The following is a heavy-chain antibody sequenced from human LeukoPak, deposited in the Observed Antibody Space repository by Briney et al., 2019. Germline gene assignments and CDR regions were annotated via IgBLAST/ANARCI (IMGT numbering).Heavy chain of an antibody. D-gene: IGHD3-16*01. CDR3: AKGSGGATQEGDFDY. CDR2: ISWNSGSI. V-gene: IGHV3-9*03. Sequence: GGSLRLSCAASGFTFDDYAMHWVRQAPGKGLEWVSGISWNSGSIGYADSVKGRFTISRDNAKNSLYLQMNSLRAEDMALYYCAKGSGGATQEGDFDYWGQGTLVTVSS. J-gene: IGHJ4*02. CDR1: GFTFDDYA.